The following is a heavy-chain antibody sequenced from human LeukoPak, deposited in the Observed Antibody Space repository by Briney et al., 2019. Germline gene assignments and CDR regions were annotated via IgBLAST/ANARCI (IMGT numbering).Heavy chain of an antibody. J-gene: IGHJ4*02. D-gene: IGHD1-26*01. V-gene: IGHV1-2*06. CDR3: ASGGSYSFSGVDYFDY. Sequence: ASVKVSCKASGYTFTGYYMHWVRQAPGQGLEWMGRINPNSGGTNYAQKFQGRVTMTRDTSISTAYMEVSWLRSDDTAVYYCASGGSYSFSGVDYFDYWGQGTLVTVSS. CDR2: INPNSGGT. CDR1: GYTFTGYY.